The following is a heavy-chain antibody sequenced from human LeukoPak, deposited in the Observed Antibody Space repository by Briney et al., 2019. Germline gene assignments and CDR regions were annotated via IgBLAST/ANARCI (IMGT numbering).Heavy chain of an antibody. CDR2: INPNSGGT. Sequence: ASVKVSCKASGYTFTGYYMHWVRQAPGQGLEWMAWINPNSGGTNYAQKFQGRVTMTRDTSISTAYMELSRLTSDDTAVSYCARAPLGLPFDYWGQGSLVTVSS. CDR3: ARAPLGLPFDY. J-gene: IGHJ4*02. V-gene: IGHV1-2*02. CDR1: GYTFTGYY.